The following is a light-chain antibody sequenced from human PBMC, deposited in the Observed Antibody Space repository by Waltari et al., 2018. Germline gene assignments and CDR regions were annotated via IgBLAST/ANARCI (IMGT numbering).Light chain of an antibody. V-gene: IGLV1-40*01. CDR2: DNT. Sequence: QSVLTQPHSVSGAPGQRVTISCTGSSSNIGAGYDVHWYQKLPGTAPKLLIYDNTNRPSGVPDRFSGSKSGTSASLAITGLQAEDEADYYCQSYDSSLSGFYVFGTGTRVTVL. CDR3: QSYDSSLSGFYV. J-gene: IGLJ1*01. CDR1: SSNIGAGYD.